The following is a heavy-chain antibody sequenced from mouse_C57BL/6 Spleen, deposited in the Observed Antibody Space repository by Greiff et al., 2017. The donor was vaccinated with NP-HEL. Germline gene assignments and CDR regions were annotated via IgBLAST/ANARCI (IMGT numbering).Heavy chain of an antibody. V-gene: IGHV6-6*01. CDR3: TRLNWDVGWYFDV. J-gene: IGHJ1*03. D-gene: IGHD4-1*02. CDR1: GFTFSDAW. Sequence: EVKLQESGGGLVQPGGSMKLSCAASGFTFSDAWMDWVRQSPEKGLEWVAEIRNKANNHATYYAESVKGRFTISRDDSKSSVYLQMNSLRAEDTGIYYCTRLNWDVGWYFDVWGTGTTVTVSS. CDR2: IRNKANNHAT.